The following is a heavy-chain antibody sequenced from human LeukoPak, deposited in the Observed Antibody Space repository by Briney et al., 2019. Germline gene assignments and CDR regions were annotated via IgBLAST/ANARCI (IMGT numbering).Heavy chain of an antibody. CDR2: IYYSGST. D-gene: IGHD3-10*01. CDR1: GGSISSGGYY. CDR3: ARGTIGDRWFGELKFDY. J-gene: IGHJ4*02. V-gene: IGHV4-31*03. Sequence: SETLSLTCTVSGGSISSGGYYWSWIRQHPGKGLEWIGYIYYSGSTYYNPSLKSRVTISVGTSKNQFSLKLSSVTAADTAVYYCARGTIGDRWFGELKFDYWGQGTLVTVSS.